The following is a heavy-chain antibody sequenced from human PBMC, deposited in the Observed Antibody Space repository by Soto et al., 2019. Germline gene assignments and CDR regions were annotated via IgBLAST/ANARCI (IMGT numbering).Heavy chain of an antibody. V-gene: IGHV3-48*02. CDR3: ARLPKGSTVTS. CDR2: ITSSGDSI. CDR1: GFRFSDHS. D-gene: IGHD4-17*01. Sequence: EVQLVESGGGSVHPGGSVRLACAASGFRFSDHSMNWVRQAPGKGLAWVSYITSSGDSIYYADSVKGRFTVSRDNAKNSLFLQMNGLRDEETAVYYCARLPKGSTVTSWGQGTLVTVSS. J-gene: IGHJ4*02.